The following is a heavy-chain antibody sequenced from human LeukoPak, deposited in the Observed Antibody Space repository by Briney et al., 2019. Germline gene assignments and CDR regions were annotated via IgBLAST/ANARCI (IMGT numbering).Heavy chain of an antibody. J-gene: IGHJ4*02. V-gene: IGHV3-23*01. CDR2: VSGNGGST. D-gene: IGHD3-16*01. CDR1: GFTFSSYA. Sequence: QPGGSLRLSCAASGFTFSSYAMSWVRQAPGKGLEWVSSVSGNGGSTYYAGSVRGRFPISRDNSKNTLYLHMNSLRAEDTAVYYCAKGGGIQPFEYWGQGTLVTVSS. CDR3: AKGGGIQPFEY.